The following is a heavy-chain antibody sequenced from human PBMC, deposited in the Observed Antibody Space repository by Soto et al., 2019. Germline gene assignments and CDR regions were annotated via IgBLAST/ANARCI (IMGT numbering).Heavy chain of an antibody. CDR1: GFIFSDHF. CDR2: AKNKIGHYMT. CDR3: ISPQRSSSDWHYY. V-gene: IGHV3-72*01. J-gene: IGHJ4*02. D-gene: IGHD6-19*01. Sequence: EVQLVESGGGLVQPGGSLRLSCAASGFIFSDHFMEWVRQAPGKGLEWVGRAKNKIGHYMTEYVTSVKGRFTISRDESNYSLFLQMNSLATGDTAVYYFISPQRSSSDWHYYWGQGILVSVSS.